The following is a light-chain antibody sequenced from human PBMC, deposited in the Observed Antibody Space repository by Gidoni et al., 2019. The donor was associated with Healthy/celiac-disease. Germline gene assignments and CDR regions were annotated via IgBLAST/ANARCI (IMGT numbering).Light chain of an antibody. Sequence: EIVRTQSPATLSVSPGERAPLSCRASQSVSSNLAWYQQKPGQAPRLLIYGASTRATGIPARFSGSGSGTEFTLTISSLQSEDFAVYYCQQYNNWPPGTFXXXTKXEIK. CDR2: GAS. CDR1: QSVSSN. V-gene: IGKV3-15*01. CDR3: QQYNNWPPGT. J-gene: IGKJ1*01.